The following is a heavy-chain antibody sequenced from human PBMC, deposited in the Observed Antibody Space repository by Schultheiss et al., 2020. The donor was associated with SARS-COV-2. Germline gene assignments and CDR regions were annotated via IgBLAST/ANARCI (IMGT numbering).Heavy chain of an antibody. CDR1: GFTFSSYA. CDR2: ISVSGDTT. CDR3: AKGGYTHSREGLDY. J-gene: IGHJ4*02. D-gene: IGHD5-18*01. Sequence: GGSLRLSCAASGFTFSSYAMSWVRQAPGKGLEWFSSISVSGDTTNFADSVKGRFTIPRDNSKETLYLQMNSLRDEDTAVYYCAKGGYTHSREGLDYWGQGTLVTVSS. V-gene: IGHV3-23*01.